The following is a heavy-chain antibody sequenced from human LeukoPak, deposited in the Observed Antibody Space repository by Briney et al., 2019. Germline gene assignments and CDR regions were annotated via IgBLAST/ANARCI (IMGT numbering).Heavy chain of an antibody. Sequence: GGSLRLSCAASGFTFSDYYMSWIRQAPGKGLEWVSYISSSGSTIYYADSVKGRFTISRDNAKKSLYLQMNSLRAEDTAVYYCARAPLHLAMYHYFDYWGQGTLVTVSS. V-gene: IGHV3-11*04. CDR2: ISSSGSTI. CDR1: GFTFSDYY. J-gene: IGHJ4*02. D-gene: IGHD2-2*01. CDR3: ARAPLHLAMYHYFDY.